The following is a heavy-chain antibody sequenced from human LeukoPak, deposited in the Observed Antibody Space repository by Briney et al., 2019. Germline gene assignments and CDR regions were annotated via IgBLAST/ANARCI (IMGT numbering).Heavy chain of an antibody. CDR3: AKAVGDYLALGYFDY. V-gene: IGHV3-9*01. J-gene: IGHJ4*02. D-gene: IGHD4-17*01. CDR2: ICWNSGRI. CDR1: GFTFDDYA. Sequence: HPVRSLRLPCAASGFTFDDYAMHSVRHAPGKGLECVSGICWNSGRIRYAESVKGPFTISRDNAKNSLYMQMNSLRAENTALYYCAKAVGDYLALGYFDYWGQGTLVTVSS.